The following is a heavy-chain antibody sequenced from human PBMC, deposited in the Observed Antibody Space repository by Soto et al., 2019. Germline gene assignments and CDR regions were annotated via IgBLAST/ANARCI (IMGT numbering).Heavy chain of an antibody. CDR1: GGFISGDY. D-gene: IGHD3-22*01. CDR3: ARLYYYDSSGYPGPPDY. CDR2: MYNTGST. V-gene: IGHV4-59*01. Sequence: SETLSVTCTVSGGFISGDYWSWSRQPPGKGLEWIGYMYNTGSTVYNPSFKSRVTISVDTSKNQFSLKLSPVTAADTAVYYCARLYYYDSSGYPGPPDYRGQGTLVTVS. J-gene: IGHJ4*02.